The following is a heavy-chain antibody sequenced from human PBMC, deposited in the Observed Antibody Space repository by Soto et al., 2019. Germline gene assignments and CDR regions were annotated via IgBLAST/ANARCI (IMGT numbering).Heavy chain of an antibody. D-gene: IGHD3-10*01. J-gene: IGHJ6*02. V-gene: IGHV4-61*05. CDR1: GGSISSSSYY. CDR2: IYYSGST. Sequence: ASETLSLTCTVSGGSISSSSYYWGRIRPPPGKGLEWIGYIYYSGSTNYNPSLKSRVTMSVDTPKNQFSLKLSSVTAADTAVYYCARRGYGPGFPYYYGMDVWGQGTTVTVSS. CDR3: ARRGYGPGFPYYYGMDV.